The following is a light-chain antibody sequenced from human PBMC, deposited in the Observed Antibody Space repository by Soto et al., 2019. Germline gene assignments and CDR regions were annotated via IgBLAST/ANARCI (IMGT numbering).Light chain of an antibody. J-gene: IGKJ1*01. CDR2: GAS. CDR3: QQYNDWPPWT. V-gene: IGKV3-15*01. Sequence: EIVMTQSPATLSVSPGERATLSCRASQSVSSRLAWYQQKPGQAPRLLIYGASTRATGISARFSGSGSGTEFTLTISSLQSEDFAVYYCQQYNDWPPWTFDQGTKVEIK. CDR1: QSVSSR.